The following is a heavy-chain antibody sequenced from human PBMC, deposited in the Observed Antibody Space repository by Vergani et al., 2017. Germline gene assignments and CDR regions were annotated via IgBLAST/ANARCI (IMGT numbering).Heavy chain of an antibody. CDR3: VRYTLQGMDV. CDR1: GFNIDNFY. V-gene: IGHV3-74*01. CDR2: MRNDVSTI. Sequence: EVNLVESGGALVQPGGSLRLSCAASGFNIDNFYMHWVRQVPGKGLVWVSRMRNDVSTISYGDFVRGRFTISRDNAKNTVYLQLSGLRVEDTSVYYCVRYTLQGMDVWGKGTKVTVS. J-gene: IGHJ6*04. D-gene: IGHD5-18*01.